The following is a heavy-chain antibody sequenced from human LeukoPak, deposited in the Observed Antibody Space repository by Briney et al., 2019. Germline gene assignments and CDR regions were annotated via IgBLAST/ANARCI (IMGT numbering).Heavy chain of an antibody. Sequence: ASVKVSCKASGYTFTSYAMHWVRQAPRQRLEWMGWINAGNGNTKYSQKFQGRVTITRDTSASTAYMELSSLRSEDTAVYYCARGQLDTHFDYWGQGTLVTVSS. J-gene: IGHJ4*02. CDR2: INAGNGNT. V-gene: IGHV1-3*01. CDR3: ARGQLDTHFDY. D-gene: IGHD6-13*01. CDR1: GYTFTSYA.